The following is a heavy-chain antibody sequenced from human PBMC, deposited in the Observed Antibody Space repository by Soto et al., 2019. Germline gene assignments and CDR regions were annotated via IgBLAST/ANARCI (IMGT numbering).Heavy chain of an antibody. V-gene: IGHV1-58*01. D-gene: IGHD2-15*01. CDR1: GFTFTSSP. Sequence: VQVSCTACGFTFTSSPLQWVRQARGQRLEGIGWIVVGSGNTNYAQKFQERVTITRDMSKSTAYMELSSLRCEYMFVYYCAEVECSGRRSYPWYDRDYR. CDR2: IVVGSGNT. CDR3: AEVECSGRRSYPWYDRDY. J-gene: IGHJ4*01.